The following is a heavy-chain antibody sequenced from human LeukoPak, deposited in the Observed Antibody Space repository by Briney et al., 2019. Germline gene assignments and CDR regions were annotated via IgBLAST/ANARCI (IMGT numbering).Heavy chain of an antibody. CDR2: ISGSGGNT. J-gene: IGHJ4*02. Sequence: SCAASGFPFNSYATSWVRQAPGKGLEWVSAISGSGGNTYYADSVKGRFTISRDNSKNTVFLQMNSLRAEDTAVYYCAKWGDYDVLTGYYVSDYWGQGTLVTVSS. V-gene: IGHV3-23*01. CDR1: GFPFNSYA. D-gene: IGHD3-9*01. CDR3: AKWGDYDVLTGYYVSDY.